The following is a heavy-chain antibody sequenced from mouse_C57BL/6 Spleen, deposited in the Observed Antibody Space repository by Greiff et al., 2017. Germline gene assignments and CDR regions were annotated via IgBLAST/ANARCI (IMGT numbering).Heavy chain of an antibody. CDR1: GYTFTDYN. Sequence: VQLQQSGPELVKPGASVKMSCKASGYTFTDYNMHWVKQSHGKSLEWIGYINPNNGGTSYNQKFKGKATLTVNKSSSTAYMELRSLTSEDSAVYYCARKSDYDYDEEFDYWGQGTTLTVSS. CDR2: INPNNGGT. CDR3: ARKSDYDYDEEFDY. D-gene: IGHD2-4*01. J-gene: IGHJ2*01. V-gene: IGHV1-22*01.